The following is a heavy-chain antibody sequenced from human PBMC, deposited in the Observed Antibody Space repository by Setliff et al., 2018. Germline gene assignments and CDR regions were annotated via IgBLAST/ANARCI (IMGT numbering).Heavy chain of an antibody. CDR2: INPSGGLT. Sequence: ASVRVSCKASGYTLTNYYMHWVRQAPGPGLEWMGIINPSGGLTRYAQKFQGRVTMTRDTSTSTVYMEVSSLRSEDTAVYYCARSSAPSVVLAADFDFWGLGTPVTVSS. CDR3: ARSSAPSVVLAADFDF. D-gene: IGHD3-3*01. J-gene: IGHJ4*02. V-gene: IGHV1-46*01. CDR1: GYTLTNYY.